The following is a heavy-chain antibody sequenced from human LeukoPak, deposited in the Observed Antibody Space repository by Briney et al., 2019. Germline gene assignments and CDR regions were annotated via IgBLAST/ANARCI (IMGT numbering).Heavy chain of an antibody. D-gene: IGHD3-16*02. CDR2: IYTSGST. CDR3: ARVSDYVWGSYRSDI. J-gene: IGHJ3*02. Sequence: SEILSLTCTVSGGSISSGSYYWSWIRQPAGKGLEWIGRIYTSGSTNYNPSLKSRVTISVDTSKNQSSLKLSSVTAADTAVYYCARVSDYVWGSYRSDIWGQGTMVTVSS. CDR1: GGSISSGSYY. V-gene: IGHV4-61*02.